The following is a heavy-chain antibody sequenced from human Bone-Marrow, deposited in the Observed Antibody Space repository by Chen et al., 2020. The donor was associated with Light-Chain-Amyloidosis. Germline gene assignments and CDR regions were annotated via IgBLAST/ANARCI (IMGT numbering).Heavy chain of an antibody. D-gene: IGHD5-12*01. V-gene: IGHV5-51*01. J-gene: IGHJ4*02. CDR1: GNTFPNYW. CDR3: ARRRDGYNFDY. CDR2: IYPDDSDA. Sequence: VQLEQSGREVKKHGESLKTPGRGSGNTFPNYWIGWVRQMPGKGLEWMGVIYPDDSDARYSPSFEGQVTISADKSITTAYLQWRSLKASDTAMYYCARRRDGYNFDYWGQGTLVTVSS.